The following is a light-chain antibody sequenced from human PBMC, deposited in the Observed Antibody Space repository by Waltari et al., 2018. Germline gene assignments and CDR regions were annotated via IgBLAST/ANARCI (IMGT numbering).Light chain of an antibody. CDR2: KAS. V-gene: IGKV1-5*03. CDR3: QQYNSYEWT. CDR1: QSINSW. Sequence: DFQMTQFPSTLSAAVGDRLTITCRASQSINSWLAWYQQKPGKAPKLLINKASSLESGVPSRFSGSGSGTEFTLTISSLQPDDFATYYCQQYNSYEWTFGQGTKVAIK. J-gene: IGKJ1*01.